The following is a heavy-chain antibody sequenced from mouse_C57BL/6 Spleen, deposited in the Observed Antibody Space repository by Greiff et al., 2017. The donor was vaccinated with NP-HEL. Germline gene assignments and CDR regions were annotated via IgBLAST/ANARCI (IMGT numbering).Heavy chain of an antibody. D-gene: IGHD3-1*01. CDR2: IRNKANGYTT. Sequence: EVQRVESGGGLVQPGGSLSLSCAASGFTFTDYYMSWVRQPPGKALEWLGFIRNKANGYTTEYSASVKGRFTISRDNSQSILYLQMNALRAEDSATYYCARWLGDAMDYWGQGTSVTVSS. V-gene: IGHV7-3*01. CDR1: GFTFTDYY. J-gene: IGHJ4*01. CDR3: ARWLGDAMDY.